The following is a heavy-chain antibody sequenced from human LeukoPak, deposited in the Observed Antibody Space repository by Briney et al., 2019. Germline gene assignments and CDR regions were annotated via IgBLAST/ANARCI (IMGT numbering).Heavy chain of an antibody. CDR1: GFTFSSYS. CDR2: ISSSSSTI. CDR3: ASPMFTMIVEPLGY. J-gene: IGHJ4*02. Sequence: GRSLRLSCAASGFTFSSYSMNWVRQAPGKGLEWVSYISSSSSTIYYAVPVKGRFTISRDNAKNSLYLQMNSLRDEDTAVYYCASPMFTMIVEPLGYWGQGTLVTVSS. D-gene: IGHD3-22*01. V-gene: IGHV3-48*02.